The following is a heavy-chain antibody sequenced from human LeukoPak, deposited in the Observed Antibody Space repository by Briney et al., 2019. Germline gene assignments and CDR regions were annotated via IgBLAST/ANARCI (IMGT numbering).Heavy chain of an antibody. Sequence: GGSLILSCAASGFTFSSYWMTWVRQAPGKGLEWVANIKQDGSEKYYQDSVKGRFTISRDNAKNSLYLQMNSLRAEDTAVYYCVRDSLYAFDIWGQGTMVTVSS. CDR2: IKQDGSEK. CDR1: GFTFSSYW. J-gene: IGHJ3*02. V-gene: IGHV3-7*01. CDR3: VRDSLYAFDI.